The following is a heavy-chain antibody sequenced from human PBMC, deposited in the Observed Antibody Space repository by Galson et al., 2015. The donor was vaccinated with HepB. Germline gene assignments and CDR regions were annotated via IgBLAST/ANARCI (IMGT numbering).Heavy chain of an antibody. D-gene: IGHD6-13*01. CDR1: EFTFSSYA. CDR2: ISGGGDIT. V-gene: IGHV3-23*01. J-gene: IGHJ4*02. CDR3: AKARSGIVAAATNY. Sequence: SLRLSCAASEFTFSSYAMSWVRQAPGKGLEWVSVISGGGDITYYADSVQGRFTISRDNSENTLYLQTNSLRVEDTAIYYCAKARSGIVAAATNYWGQGTLVTVSS.